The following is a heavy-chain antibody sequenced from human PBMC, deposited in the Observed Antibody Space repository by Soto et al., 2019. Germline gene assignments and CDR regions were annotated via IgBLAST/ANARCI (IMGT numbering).Heavy chain of an antibody. D-gene: IGHD3-16*01. CDR3: AKVLSTLGAFDI. Sequence: EVQLVESGGGLVQPGRSLRLSCAASGFTFDDYAMHWVRQAPGKGLEWVSGISWNSGSIGYADSVKGRFTISRDNAKNSLYLQMNSLRAEDTALYYCAKVLSTLGAFDIWGQGTMVTVSS. V-gene: IGHV3-9*01. J-gene: IGHJ3*02. CDR1: GFTFDDYA. CDR2: ISWNSGSI.